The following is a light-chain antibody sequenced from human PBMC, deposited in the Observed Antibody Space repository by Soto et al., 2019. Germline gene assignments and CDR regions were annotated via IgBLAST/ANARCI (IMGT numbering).Light chain of an antibody. J-gene: IGLJ3*02. CDR1: SGHNSYA. CDR3: QTWATGIRV. V-gene: IGLV4-69*01. CDR2: LNSDGSH. Sequence: QLVLTQSPSASASLGASVKLTCTLSSGHNSYAIAWHQQQPEKGPRYLMKLNSDGSHSKGDGIPDRFSGSSSGAERYLTISSLQSEDEADYYCQTWATGIRVFGGGTKLTAL.